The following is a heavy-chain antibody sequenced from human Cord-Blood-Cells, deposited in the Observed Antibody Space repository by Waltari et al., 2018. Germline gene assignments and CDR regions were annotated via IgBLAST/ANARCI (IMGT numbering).Heavy chain of an antibody. V-gene: IGHV3-9*01. CDR2: ISLNSGSR. CDR1: GFTFDDYA. D-gene: IGHD7-27*01. CDR3: ARNWGSEYYVDY. J-gene: IGHJ4*02. Sequence: EVQLVESGGGLVQPGRSLRLSCAASGFTFDDYAMHWVRQAPGKGLEWVSGISLNSGSRGYADSVKGRFTISRDNAKNSLYLQMNSLRAEDTALYYCARNWGSEYYVDYWGQGTLVTVSS.